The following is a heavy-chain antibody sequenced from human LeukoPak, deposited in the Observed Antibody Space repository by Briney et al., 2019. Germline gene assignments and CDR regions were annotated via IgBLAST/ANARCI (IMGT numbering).Heavy chain of an antibody. J-gene: IGHJ4*02. CDR1: GFIFSDDY. CDR3: ARGEHLTTLTSGVFDY. Sequence: KPGGSLRLSCAASGFIFSDDYMSWIRQGPGKGLEWVSYISDSGTYVNYADSVKGRFTISRDNAKNSLYLQMNSLRAEDTAVYYCARGEHLTTLTSGVFDYWGQGTLVTVSS. D-gene: IGHD4-17*01. CDR2: ISDSGTYV. V-gene: IGHV3-11*04.